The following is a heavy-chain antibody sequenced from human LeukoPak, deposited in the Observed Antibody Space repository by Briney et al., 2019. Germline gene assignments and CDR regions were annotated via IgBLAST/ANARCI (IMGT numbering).Heavy chain of an antibody. D-gene: IGHD3-10*01. V-gene: IGHV3-11*04. CDR1: GISFSDYY. CDR3: AKGALGVRGYTRPTYFDY. J-gene: IGHJ4*02. CDR2: ISSSGNSM. Sequence: PGGSLRLSCAVSGISFSDYYMSWIRQAPGKGLEWVSYISSSGNSMYYADSVKGRFTISRDNAQNSLYLQMNSLRAEDTAVYYCAKGALGVRGYTRPTYFDYWGQGTLVTVPS.